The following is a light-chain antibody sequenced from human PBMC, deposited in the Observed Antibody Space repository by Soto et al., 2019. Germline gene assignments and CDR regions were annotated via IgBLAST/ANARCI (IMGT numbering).Light chain of an antibody. CDR2: GVS. CDR1: QSVSSK. CDR3: QQYNNWPHT. J-gene: IGKJ2*01. V-gene: IGKV3-15*01. Sequence: EIVMTQSPATLSVSPGARATLSCRASQSVSSKLAWFQQKPGQAPSLLIYGVSTRATGVPVRFSGSGSGTEFTLTINSLQSEDFAVYYCQQYNNWPHTVGQGTKVDIK.